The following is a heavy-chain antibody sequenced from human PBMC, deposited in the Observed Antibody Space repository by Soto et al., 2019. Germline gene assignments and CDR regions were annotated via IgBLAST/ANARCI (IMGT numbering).Heavy chain of an antibody. D-gene: IGHD2-2*01. CDR2: IGTAGDT. V-gene: IGHV3-13*01. CDR3: ARTLGYCSSTSCYYYYYGMDV. Sequence: GGSLRLSCAASGFTFSSYDMHWVRQATGKGLEWVSAIGTAGDTYYPGSVKGRFTISRENAKNSLYLQMNSLRAEDTAVYYCARTLGYCSSTSCYYYYYGMDVWGQGTTVTVSS. J-gene: IGHJ6*02. CDR1: GFTFSSYD.